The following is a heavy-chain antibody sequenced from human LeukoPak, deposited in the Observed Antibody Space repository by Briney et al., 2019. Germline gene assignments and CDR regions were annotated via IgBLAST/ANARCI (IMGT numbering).Heavy chain of an antibody. D-gene: IGHD6-13*01. CDR2: IYYSGST. J-gene: IGHJ6*03. CDR1: GDSISSYY. Sequence: SETLSLTCTVSGDSISSYYWSWIRQPPGKGLEWIGYIYYSGSTNYNPSLKSRVTISVDTSKNQFSLTLSSVTAADTAVYYCARTTEAHSWRTRYYDYYMDGWGKGTTVTVSS. CDR3: ARTTEAHSWRTRYYDYYMDG. V-gene: IGHV4-59*01.